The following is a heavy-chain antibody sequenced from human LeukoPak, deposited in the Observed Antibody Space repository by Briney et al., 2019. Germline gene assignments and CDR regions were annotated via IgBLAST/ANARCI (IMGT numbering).Heavy chain of an antibody. D-gene: IGHD2-8*01. J-gene: IGHJ4*02. V-gene: IGHV1-69*06. Sequence: GASVKVSCKTSGNSFSNYAISWVRQAPGQGLEWMGGITPFFSTANYAQKFQGRVTITADKSTSTAYMELSSLRSEDTAVYYCAREMGVYYFDYWGQGTLVTVSS. CDR1: GNSFSNYA. CDR2: ITPFFSTA. CDR3: AREMGVYYFDY.